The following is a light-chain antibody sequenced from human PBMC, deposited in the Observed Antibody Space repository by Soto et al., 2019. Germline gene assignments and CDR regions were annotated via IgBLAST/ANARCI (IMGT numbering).Light chain of an antibody. Sequence: DIQMTQSPSSLSASVADRVTITCRASQSTSSWLAWYQQKPGKAPKLLIYKASTLQSGVPSRFSGSGSGTEFTLAISSLQPDDSATYYCQQYNDNWTFGQGTKV. J-gene: IGKJ1*01. V-gene: IGKV1-5*03. CDR2: KAS. CDR1: QSTSSW. CDR3: QQYNDNWT.